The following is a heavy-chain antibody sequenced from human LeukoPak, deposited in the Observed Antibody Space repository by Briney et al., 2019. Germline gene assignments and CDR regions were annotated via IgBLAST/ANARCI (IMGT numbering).Heavy chain of an antibody. Sequence: SETLSLTCTVSGDSISSYFWNWIRQTPGKGLEWIGFYNGRPNYNPSLKSRVTISVDTSKNQFSLKLNSVTAADTAVYYCARTTYYYDSSLGYFDLWGRGTLVTVSS. J-gene: IGHJ2*01. CDR2: FYNGRP. D-gene: IGHD3-22*01. CDR3: ARTTYYYDSSLGYFDL. V-gene: IGHV4-59*01. CDR1: GDSISSYF.